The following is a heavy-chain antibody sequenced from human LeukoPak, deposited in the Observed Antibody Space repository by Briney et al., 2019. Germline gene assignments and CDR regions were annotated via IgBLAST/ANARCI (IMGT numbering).Heavy chain of an antibody. Sequence: ASVKVSCRASGYTFTSYHIYWVRQAPGQGLEWMGIFTPSNSATSFAQNFQGRVTMTRDTSTSTAYMELSSLRSEDTAMYYCARGYNFDYWGQGTLVTVSS. D-gene: IGHD5-24*01. CDR1: GYTFTSYH. CDR2: FTPSNSAT. CDR3: ARGYNFDY. J-gene: IGHJ4*02. V-gene: IGHV1-46*01.